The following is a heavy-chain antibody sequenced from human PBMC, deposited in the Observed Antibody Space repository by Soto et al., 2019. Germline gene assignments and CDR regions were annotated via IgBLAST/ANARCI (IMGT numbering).Heavy chain of an antibody. V-gene: IGHV3-30*04. CDR1: GFTFSSYA. D-gene: IGHD2-15*01. J-gene: IGHJ5*02. CDR2: ISYDGRNK. CDR3: ARAGSAVLLSAXFDP. Sequence: GGSLRLSCAASGFTFSSYAMHWVRQAPGKGLEWVSFISYDGRNKSYADSVKGRFTISRDNSKNTLYLQMKSLRAEDTAVYYCARAGSAVLLSAXFDPWGQGTLVXVXS.